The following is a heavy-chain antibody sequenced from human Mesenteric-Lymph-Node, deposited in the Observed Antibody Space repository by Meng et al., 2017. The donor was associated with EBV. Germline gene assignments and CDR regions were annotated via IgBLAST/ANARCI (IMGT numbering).Heavy chain of an antibody. Sequence: EVQLFGSGGGLVQPGVSLRLSCSGSGFRFSDYSMVWVRQAPGKGLVWVSYISQDGSITSYVDSVKGRFTISRDNAKNTLFLQMNSLGVDDTAMYYCTRNGDGLALWGRGTLVTVSS. CDR1: GFRFSDYS. CDR2: ISQDGSIT. J-gene: IGHJ2*01. CDR3: TRNGDGLAL. V-gene: IGHV3-74*01. D-gene: IGHD3-10*01.